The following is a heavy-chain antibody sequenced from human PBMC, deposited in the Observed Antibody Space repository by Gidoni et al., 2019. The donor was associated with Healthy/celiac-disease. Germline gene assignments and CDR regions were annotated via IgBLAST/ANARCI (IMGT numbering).Heavy chain of an antibody. CDR2: MWYDGSNK. V-gene: IGHV3-33*01. Sequence: QVQLVESGGGVVQPGRSLRLSCAASGFTFSSYGMHWVRQAPGKGLEWVAVMWYDGSNKYYADSVKGRFTISRDNSKNTLYLQMNSLRAEDTAVYYCARGPSSSWDYYYYGMDVWGQGTTVTVSS. D-gene: IGHD6-6*01. CDR3: ARGPSSSWDYYYYGMDV. J-gene: IGHJ6*02. CDR1: GFTFSSYG.